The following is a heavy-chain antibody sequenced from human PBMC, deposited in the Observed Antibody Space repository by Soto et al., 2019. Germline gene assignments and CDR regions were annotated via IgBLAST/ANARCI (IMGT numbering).Heavy chain of an antibody. CDR1: GFTFSDYY. D-gene: IGHD3-22*01. Sequence: GGSLRLSCAASGFTFSDYYMSWIRQAPGKGLEWVSYISSSSSYTNYADSVKGRFTISRDNAKNSLYLQMNSLRAEDTAVYYCARDGPYYDSSGYYASRGGMDVWGQGTTVTVSS. V-gene: IGHV3-11*06. CDR2: ISSSSSYT. J-gene: IGHJ6*02. CDR3: ARDGPYYDSSGYYASRGGMDV.